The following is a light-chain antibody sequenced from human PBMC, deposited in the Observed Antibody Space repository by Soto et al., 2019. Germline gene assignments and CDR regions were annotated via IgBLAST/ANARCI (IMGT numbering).Light chain of an antibody. J-gene: IGLJ1*01. CDR2: NNN. CDR3: VAWDDSLSGLV. V-gene: IGLV1-47*02. CDR1: TSNIGNNY. Sequence: QSVLTQPPSASGTPGQRVTISCSGSTSNIGNNYVYWYRQLPGTAPKLLIYNNNQRPSGVPDRFSGSESGTSASLAISGLRSEDEADYYCVAWDDSLSGLVFGTGTKVTVL.